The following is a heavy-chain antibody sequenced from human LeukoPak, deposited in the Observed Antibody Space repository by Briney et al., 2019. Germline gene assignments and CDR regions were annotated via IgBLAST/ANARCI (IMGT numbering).Heavy chain of an antibody. CDR2: IYSIGSA. V-gene: IGHV4-59*08. CDR3: ARHRHYYDT. Sequence: KPSETLSLTCTVSGSSINNNFWTWIRQPPGKGLEWIGHIYSIGSANYNPSLKSRVLISGDTSKNQISLKLTPVTAADTAVYFCARHRHYYDTWGHGTLVTVSS. CDR1: GSSINNNF. D-gene: IGHD3-22*01. J-gene: IGHJ4*01.